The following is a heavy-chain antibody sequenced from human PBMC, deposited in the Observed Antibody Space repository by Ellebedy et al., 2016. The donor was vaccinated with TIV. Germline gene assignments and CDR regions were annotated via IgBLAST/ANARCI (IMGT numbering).Heavy chain of an antibody. CDR2: ISSDGSSS. CDR3: ARAGGCSGGSCYSGMDV. CDR1: GFTFSGFH. J-gene: IGHJ6*02. Sequence: GESLKISCAASGFTFSGFHMNWVRQAPGKGLEWVSRISSDGSSSIYADSVKGRFAISRDNAKNSLYLQMNSLRAEDTAVYYCARAGGCSGGSCYSGMDVWGQGTTVTVSS. V-gene: IGHV3-74*01. D-gene: IGHD2-15*01.